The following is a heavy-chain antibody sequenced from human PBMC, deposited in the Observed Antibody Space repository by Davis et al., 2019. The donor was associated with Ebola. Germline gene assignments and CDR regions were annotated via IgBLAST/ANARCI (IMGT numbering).Heavy chain of an antibody. V-gene: IGHV3-23*01. Sequence: PGGSLRLSCSASGFIFSTYVMSWVRQAPGKGLEWVSTLGTSADTYYADSVKGRFTISRDNSRNTLYLQMNNLRPEDTAVYFCAKDSRGYSSGVDYWGQGTLVTVSS. J-gene: IGHJ4*02. CDR3: AKDSRGYSSGVDY. CDR1: GFIFSTYV. D-gene: IGHD6-25*01. CDR2: LGTSADT.